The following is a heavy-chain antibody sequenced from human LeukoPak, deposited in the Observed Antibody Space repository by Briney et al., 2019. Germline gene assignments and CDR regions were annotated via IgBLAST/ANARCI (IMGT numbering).Heavy chain of an antibody. CDR2: LFNSGVT. CDR1: GGSISSYY. CDR3: ARHRVASAYSSFDY. Sequence: SETLSLTCTVSGGSISSYYWSWIRQSPGKRLEWIGSLFNSGVTYYSPSLKSRVSTSVDTSNNHFSLRLTSLTAAGTAIYYCARHRVASAYSSFDYWGQGTLVTVSS. D-gene: IGHD2-15*01. J-gene: IGHJ4*02. V-gene: IGHV4-59*04.